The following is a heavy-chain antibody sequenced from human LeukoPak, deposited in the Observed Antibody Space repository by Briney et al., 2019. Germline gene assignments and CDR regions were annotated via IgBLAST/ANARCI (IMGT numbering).Heavy chain of an antibody. CDR1: GFTFTSSA. CDR2: IVVGSGNT. Sequence: ASVKVSCKASGFTFTSSAMQWVRQARGQRLEWIGWIVVGSGNTNYAQKFQERVTITRDMSTSTAYMELSSLRSEDTAVYYCAADLGHYYDSSIYAFDIWGQGTMVTVSS. CDR3: AADLGHYYDSSIYAFDI. V-gene: IGHV1-58*02. D-gene: IGHD3-22*01. J-gene: IGHJ3*02.